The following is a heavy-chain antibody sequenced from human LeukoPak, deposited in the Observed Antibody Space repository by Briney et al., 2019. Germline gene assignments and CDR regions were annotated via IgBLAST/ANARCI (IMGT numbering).Heavy chain of an antibody. CDR3: AREGYFGSGIDYYYGMDV. J-gene: IGHJ6*02. D-gene: IGHD3-10*01. CDR2: INPSGGST. CDR1: GYTFTSYY. Sequence: GASVKVSCKASGYTFTSYYMHWVRQAPGQGLKWMGIINPSGGSTSYAQKLQGRVTMTTDTSTSTAYMELRSLRSDDTAVYYCAREGYFGSGIDYYYGMDVWGQGTKVTVSS. V-gene: IGHV1-46*01.